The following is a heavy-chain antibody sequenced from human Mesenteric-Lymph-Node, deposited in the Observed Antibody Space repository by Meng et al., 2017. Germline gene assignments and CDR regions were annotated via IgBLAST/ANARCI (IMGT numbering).Heavy chain of an antibody. J-gene: IGHJ4*02. CDR2: AYYRGST. Sequence: GSLRLSCNVSGGSISTSYNYWGWIRQAPGKGLEWIGSAYYRGSTYYNPSLEGRVTISVDTSKNQFSLKLRSVTAADTAVYYCASRFTHDYGDYVFDYWGQGTLVTVAS. V-gene: IGHV4-39*07. D-gene: IGHD4-17*01. CDR1: GGSISTSYNY. CDR3: ASRFTHDYGDYVFDY.